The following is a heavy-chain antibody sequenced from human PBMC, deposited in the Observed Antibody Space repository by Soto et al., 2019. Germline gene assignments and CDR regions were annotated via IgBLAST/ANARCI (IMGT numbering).Heavy chain of an antibody. V-gene: IGHV3-53*01. J-gene: IGHJ4*02. CDR1: GFIVSSNQ. CDR3: VREPSDHKLRLVEWPYGDY. D-gene: IGHD3-3*01. CDR2: IYSGHTT. Sequence: PGGSLRLSCVASGFIVSSNQMSWVRQAPGKGLEWVSVIYSGHTTYYADSVEGRFTISRDDSKNTLYLQMNSLRVEDTAVYYCVREPSDHKLRLVEWPYGDYWGQGALVTVSS.